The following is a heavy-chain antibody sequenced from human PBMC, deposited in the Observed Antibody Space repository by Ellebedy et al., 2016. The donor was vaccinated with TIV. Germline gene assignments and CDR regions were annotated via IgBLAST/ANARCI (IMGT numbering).Heavy chain of an antibody. CDR2: IDWDDDK. CDR1: GFSLSTSTMC. CDR3: ARTIVTVTTGYYMDV. J-gene: IGHJ6*03. V-gene: IGHV2-70*01. Sequence: SGPTLVXPTPTLTLTCTFSGFSLSTSTMCVSWIRQPPGEALEWLALIDWDDDKYYNTSLKTRLTISKDTSKNQVVLTMTNMDPVDTATYYCARTIVTVTTGYYMDVWGRGTTVSVSS. D-gene: IGHD4-17*01.